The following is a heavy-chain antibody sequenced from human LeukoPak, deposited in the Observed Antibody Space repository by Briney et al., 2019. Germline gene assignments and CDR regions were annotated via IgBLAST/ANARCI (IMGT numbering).Heavy chain of an antibody. V-gene: IGHV3-48*02. J-gene: IGHJ4*02. Sequence: GGSLTLFCTASGFTFCIYNVNCVPKAPGKGLEGVAYFSSSSSTIYYGHSERGRFPISRHNAKNSLYLQMNCLREEDACVFWCARVKGHSRGSYSFDFWGQGTLVTVSS. D-gene: IGHD1-26*01. CDR2: FSSSSSTI. CDR1: GFTFCIYN. CDR3: ARVKGHSRGSYSFDF.